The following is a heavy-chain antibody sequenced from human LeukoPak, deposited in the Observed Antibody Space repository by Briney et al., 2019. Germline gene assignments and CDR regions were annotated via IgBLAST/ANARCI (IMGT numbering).Heavy chain of an antibody. CDR2: ISAYNGNT. D-gene: IGHD2-21*02. CDR1: GYTFTSYG. V-gene: IGHV1-18*01. J-gene: IGHJ3*02. Sequence: GASVKVSCKASGYTFTSYGISWVRQAPGQGLEWMGWISAYNGNTNYAQKLQGRVIMTTDTSTSTAYMELRSLRSDDTAVYYCAKDLAVVTAFGQHAFDIWGQGTMVTVSS. CDR3: AKDLAVVTAFGQHAFDI.